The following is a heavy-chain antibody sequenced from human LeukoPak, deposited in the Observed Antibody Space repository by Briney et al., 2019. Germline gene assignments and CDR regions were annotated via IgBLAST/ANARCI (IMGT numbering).Heavy chain of an antibody. CDR2: IYPGDSDT. J-gene: IGHJ3*02. CDR1: GYSFTSYW. V-gene: IGHV5-51*01. CDR3: ARVYSGYDDAFDI. Sequence: GESLKISCKGSGYSFTSYWIGWVRQMPGKGLEWMGIIYPGDSDTRYSPSFQGQVTISADKSISTAYLQWSSLKASDTAMYYRARVYSGYDDAFDIWGQGTMVTVSS. D-gene: IGHD5-12*01.